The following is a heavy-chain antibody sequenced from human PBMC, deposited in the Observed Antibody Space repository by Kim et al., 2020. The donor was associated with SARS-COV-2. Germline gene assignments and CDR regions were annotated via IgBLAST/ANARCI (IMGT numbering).Heavy chain of an antibody. CDR1: GASISTYY. Sequence: SESLSLTCTVSGASISTYYMSWVRQPPGKGLEYIGSIHYSGSSNYNPSSNNRRTISADTTKNQSSLMLTSATPAATPPFYFATHSLEHSERRARVYY. V-gene: IGHV4-59*08. CDR3: ATHSLEHSERRARVYY. J-gene: IGHJ6*01. D-gene: IGHD6-25*01. CDR2: IHYSGSS.